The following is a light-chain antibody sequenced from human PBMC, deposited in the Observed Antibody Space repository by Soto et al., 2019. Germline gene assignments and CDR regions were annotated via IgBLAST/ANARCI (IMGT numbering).Light chain of an antibody. CDR3: TSYTGSSSPYV. Sequence: QSALTQPASVSGSPGQSIAISCTGTSSDVGSYNYVSWYQQHPDKAPRLIIYDVSNRPSGVSDLFSGSTSGNTASLTISGLQAEDEADYYCTSYTGSSSPYVFGVGTKVTV. CDR1: SSDVGSYNY. J-gene: IGLJ1*01. V-gene: IGLV2-14*03. CDR2: DVS.